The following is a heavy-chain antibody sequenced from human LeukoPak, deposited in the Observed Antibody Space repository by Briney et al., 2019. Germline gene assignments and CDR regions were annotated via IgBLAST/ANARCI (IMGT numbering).Heavy chain of an antibody. CDR2: ISSGSTYM. V-gene: IGHV3-21*01. Sequence: PGGSLRLSCAASGFTFSSYSMNWVRQAPGKGLEWVSSISSGSTYMYYADSVKGRFNISRDNAQNSMYLQMNSLRAEDTAVYYCVREAVNDYGDYVFWFDPWGQGTLVTVSS. D-gene: IGHD4-17*01. J-gene: IGHJ5*02. CDR3: VREAVNDYGDYVFWFDP. CDR1: GFTFSSYS.